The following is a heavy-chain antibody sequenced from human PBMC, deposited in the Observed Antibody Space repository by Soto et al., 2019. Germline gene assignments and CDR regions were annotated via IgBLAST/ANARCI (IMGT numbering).Heavy chain of an antibody. J-gene: IGHJ4*02. D-gene: IGHD3-22*01. Sequence: AETLSLTCTVSGYSFTNNNYFWGWIRQPPGKGLEWIGTIYYTGSTSYNPSLKSRVTISLDTSNNKHSLRLNSVTSADTAVYYCARGIYSYDSRGYLLGDYWGQGTLVTVSS. V-gene: IGHV4-39*01. CDR1: GYSFTNNNYF. CDR2: IYYTGST. CDR3: ARGIYSYDSRGYLLGDY.